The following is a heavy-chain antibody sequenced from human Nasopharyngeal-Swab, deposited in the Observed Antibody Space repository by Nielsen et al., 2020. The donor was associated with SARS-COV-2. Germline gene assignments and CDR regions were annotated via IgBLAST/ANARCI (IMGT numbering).Heavy chain of an antibody. CDR1: GGSFSGYY. CDR2: INHSGST. D-gene: IGHD2-8*01. Sequence: SETLSLTCAVYGGSFSGYYWSWIRQPPGKGPEWIGEINHSGSTNYNPSLKSRVTISVDTSKNQFSLKLSSVTAADTAVYYCATGLIPQSNWFDPWGQGTLVTVSS. V-gene: IGHV4-34*01. CDR3: ATGLIPQSNWFDP. J-gene: IGHJ5*02.